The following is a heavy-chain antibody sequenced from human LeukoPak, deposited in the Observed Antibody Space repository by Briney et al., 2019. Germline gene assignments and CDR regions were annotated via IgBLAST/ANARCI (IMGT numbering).Heavy chain of an antibody. D-gene: IGHD3-10*01. CDR2: FSSSSSYI. CDR3: VRDAAQGTMVRGVLFDY. CDR1: VFTFGGYT. V-gene: IGHV3-21*01. J-gene: IGHJ4*02. Sequence: SSAASVFTFGGYTINGFGRAPGRGLEWFLSFSSSSSYIYYANSVKRRFTISRDNAKNSLYLQMNSLRAEDTAVYYCVRDAAQGTMVRGVLFDYWGQGTLVTASS.